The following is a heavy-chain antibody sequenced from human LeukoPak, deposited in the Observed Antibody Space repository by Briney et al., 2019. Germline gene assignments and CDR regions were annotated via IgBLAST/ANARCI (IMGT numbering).Heavy chain of an antibody. CDR2: INPNSGDT. J-gene: IGHJ5*02. V-gene: IGHV1-2*06. CDR3: ARDEYSASGINWLDP. D-gene: IGHD3-10*01. CDR1: GYTFTDFY. Sequence: ASVKVSCKASGYTFTDFYIHWVRQAPGQRLEWLGRINPNSGDTDYAQNFQGRVTMTRDTSIITAYMELSRLRSDDTAVYYCARDEYSASGINWLDPWGQGTLVTVSS.